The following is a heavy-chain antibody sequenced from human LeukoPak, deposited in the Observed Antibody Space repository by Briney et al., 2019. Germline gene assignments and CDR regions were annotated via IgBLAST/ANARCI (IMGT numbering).Heavy chain of an antibody. CDR1: GGSISSGDYY. CDR2: IYYSGST. CDR3: ARGRYYGSGWTFDYYYYGMDV. V-gene: IGHV4-30-4*01. Sequence: SQTLSLTCTVSGGSISSGDYYWSWIRQPPGKGLEWIGYIYYSGSTYYNPSLKSRVTISVDTSKNQFSLKLSSVTAADTAVYYCARGRYYGSGWTFDYYYYGMDVWGQGTTVTVSS. J-gene: IGHJ6*02. D-gene: IGHD3-10*01.